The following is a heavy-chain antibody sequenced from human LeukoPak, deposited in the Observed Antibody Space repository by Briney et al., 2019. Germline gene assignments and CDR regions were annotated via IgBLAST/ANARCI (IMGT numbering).Heavy chain of an antibody. CDR1: GFTFSSYA. CDR3: ARDDSSSWSFSDY. J-gene: IGHJ4*02. V-gene: IGHV3-30-3*01. Sequence: PGGSLRLSCAASGFTFSSYAMHWVRQAPGKGLEWVAVISYDGSNKYYADSVKGRFTISRDNSKNTLYLQMNSLRAEDTAVYYCARDDSSSWSFSDYRGQGTLVTVSS. CDR2: ISYDGSNK. D-gene: IGHD6-13*01.